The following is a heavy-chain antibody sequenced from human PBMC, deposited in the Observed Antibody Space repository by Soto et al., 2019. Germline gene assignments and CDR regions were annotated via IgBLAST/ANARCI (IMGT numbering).Heavy chain of an antibody. CDR2: IYYSGST. CDR1: GGSISSSSYY. J-gene: IGHJ4*02. Sequence: SQTLSLTCTFSGGSISSSSYYWGWIRQPPGKGLEWIGSIYYSGSTYYNPSLKSRVTISVDTSKNQFSLKLSSVTAADTAVYYCARHVYTAKEYYFDYWGQGTLVTVSS. CDR3: ARHVYTAKEYYFDY. V-gene: IGHV4-39*01. D-gene: IGHD3-10*01.